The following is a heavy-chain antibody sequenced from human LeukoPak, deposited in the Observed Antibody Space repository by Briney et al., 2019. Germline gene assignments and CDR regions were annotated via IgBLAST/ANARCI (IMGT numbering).Heavy chain of an antibody. Sequence: SETLSLTCAIYGGSFSGYYWSWIRQPPGKGLEWIGEINHSGSTNYNPSLKSRVTISVDTSKNQFSLKLSSVTAADTAVYYCARVGYYYDSSGYLYYFDYWGQGTLVTVSS. J-gene: IGHJ4*02. CDR2: INHSGST. CDR1: GGSFSGYY. CDR3: ARVGYYYDSSGYLYYFDY. V-gene: IGHV4-34*01. D-gene: IGHD3-22*01.